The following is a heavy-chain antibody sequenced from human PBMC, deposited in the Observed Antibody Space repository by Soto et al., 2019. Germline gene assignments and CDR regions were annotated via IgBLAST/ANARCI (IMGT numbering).Heavy chain of an antibody. CDR1: GFTVSSYA. CDR3: AIDLEWEPRGTLAY. CDR2: IGDRGGST. V-gene: IGHV3-23*01. Sequence: EVQLLESGGGLEPPGGSLRLSCAASGFTVSSYAMSWVRQGPGKGLEWVSAIGDRGGSTYYADSVKGRFTISRDNSKNLMYLKMNSLRAEDTAVYYCAIDLEWEPRGTLAYWGQGTLVTVSS. D-gene: IGHD1-26*01. J-gene: IGHJ4*02.